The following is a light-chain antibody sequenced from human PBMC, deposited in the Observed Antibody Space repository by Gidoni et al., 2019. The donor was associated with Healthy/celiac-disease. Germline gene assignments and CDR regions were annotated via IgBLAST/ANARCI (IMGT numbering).Light chain of an antibody. CDR2: LGS. CDR3: MQALQTPRT. Sequence: DIVMNQSPLSKPVTPGESSSISCRSSKCILHSNGYNYLDCYLQKPGQSPQLLISLGSTRASGVPATFSGSGSGTDFTLKISRVEAEDVGVYYCMQALQTPRTFGQGTKVEIK. J-gene: IGKJ1*01. CDR1: KCILHSNGYNY. V-gene: IGKV2-28*01.